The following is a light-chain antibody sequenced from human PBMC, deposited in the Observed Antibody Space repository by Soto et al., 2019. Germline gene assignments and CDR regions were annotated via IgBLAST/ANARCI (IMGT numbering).Light chain of an antibody. Sequence: ESVWTQSPGTLSVSPGERCTLSCRASQSISSNSAWYQQKSGQPPRLLVYGASTRAAGIPARFSGSGSGTEFTLTISTLQYEDFAAYYCQPYNYWRPGTFGQGTKVDIK. CDR2: GAS. J-gene: IGKJ1*01. CDR1: QSISSN. CDR3: QPYNYWRPGT. V-gene: IGKV3-15*01.